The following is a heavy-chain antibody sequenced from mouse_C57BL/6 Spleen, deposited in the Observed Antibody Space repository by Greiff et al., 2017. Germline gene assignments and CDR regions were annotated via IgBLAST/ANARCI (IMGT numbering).Heavy chain of an antibody. CDR3: ARTVNYYGTYFDY. D-gene: IGHD1-1*01. CDR2: ISSGSSTI. Sequence: EVKLMESGGGLVKPGGSLKLSCAASGFTFSDYGMHWVRQAPEKGLEWVAYISSGSSTIYYADTVKGRFTISRDNAKNTLFLQMTSLRSEDTAMYYCARTVNYYGTYFDYWGQGTTLTVSS. J-gene: IGHJ2*01. CDR1: GFTFSDYG. V-gene: IGHV5-17*01.